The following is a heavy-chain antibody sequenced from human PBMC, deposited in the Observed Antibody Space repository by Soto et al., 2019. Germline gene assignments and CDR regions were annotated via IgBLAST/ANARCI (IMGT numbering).Heavy chain of an antibody. Sequence: GGSLRLSCAASGFTFSSYAMTWVRQAPGKGLEWVSVISGSGGSTYYADSVKGRFTISRDNSKNTLFLQMNSLRAEDTAVYYCAKGGQGSGTYYNPRLERFDYWGQGTLVTVSS. CDR3: AKGGQGSGTYYNPRLERFDY. CDR1: GFTFSSYA. CDR2: ISGSGGST. V-gene: IGHV3-23*01. J-gene: IGHJ4*02. D-gene: IGHD3-10*01.